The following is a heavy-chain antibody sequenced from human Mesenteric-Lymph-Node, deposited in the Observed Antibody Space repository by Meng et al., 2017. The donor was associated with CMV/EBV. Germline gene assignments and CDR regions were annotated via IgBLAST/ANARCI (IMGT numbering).Heavy chain of an antibody. D-gene: IGHD6-13*01. CDR1: GGTFSSYT. Sequence: QVQLVQSAAEVKKTRSSVNVSCKASGGTFSSYTISWVRQAPGQGLEWMGRILPILGIANYAQKFQGRVTITADKSTSTAYMELSSLRSEDTAVYYCAGGIAAAGSRWFDPWGQGTLVTVSS. CDR3: AGGIAAAGSRWFDP. J-gene: IGHJ5*02. CDR2: ILPILGIA. V-gene: IGHV1-69*02.